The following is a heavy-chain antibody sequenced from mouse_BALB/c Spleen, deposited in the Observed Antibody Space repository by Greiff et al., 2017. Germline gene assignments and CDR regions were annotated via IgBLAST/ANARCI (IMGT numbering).Heavy chain of an antibody. CDR1: GFTFSSFG. D-gene: IGHD2-3*01. V-gene: IGHV5-17*02. J-gene: IGHJ1*01. CDR2: ISSGSSTI. Sequence: EVQRVESGGGLVQPGGSRKLSCAASGFTFSSFGMHWVRQAPEKGLEWVAYISSGSSTIYYADTVKGRFTISRDNPKNTLFLQMTSLRSEDTAMYYCARLGYSSYWYFDVWGAGTTVTVSS. CDR3: ARLGYSSYWYFDV.